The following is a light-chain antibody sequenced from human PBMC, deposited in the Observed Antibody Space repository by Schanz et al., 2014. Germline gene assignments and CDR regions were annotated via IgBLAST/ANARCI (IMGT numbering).Light chain of an antibody. V-gene: IGLV2-14*01. CDR2: DVS. CDR3: CSYAGSTTYWL. CDR1: SSDVGGYNY. Sequence: QSVLTQPASVSGSPGQSITISCTGTSSDVGGYNYVSWYQQHPGKAPKLMIYDVSDRPSGVSNRFSGSKSGNTASLTISGLQAEDEADYYCCSYAGSTTYWLFGGGTKLTVL. J-gene: IGLJ3*02.